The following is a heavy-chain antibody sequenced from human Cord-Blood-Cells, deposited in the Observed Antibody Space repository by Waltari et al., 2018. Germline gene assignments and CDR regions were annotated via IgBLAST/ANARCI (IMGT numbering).Heavy chain of an antibody. J-gene: IGHJ4*02. Sequence: EVQLVESGGGLVKPGGSLRLSWEASAFTFSSNWMSCVRQAPGKGLAWVANIKKDGSEKYYVDSVKGRFTISRDNAKNSLYLQMNSLRAEDTAVYYCARDGSYGDYDYWGQGTLVTVSS. CDR2: IKKDGSEK. D-gene: IGHD4-17*01. V-gene: IGHV3-7*01. CDR3: ARDGSYGDYDY. CDR1: AFTFSSNW.